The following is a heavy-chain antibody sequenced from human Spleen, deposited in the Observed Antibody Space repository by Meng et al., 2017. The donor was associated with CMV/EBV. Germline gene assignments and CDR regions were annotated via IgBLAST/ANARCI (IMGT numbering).Heavy chain of an antibody. V-gene: IGHV3-74*01. Sequence: GGSLRLSCAASGFTFSSYWMHWVRQAPGKGLVWVSRINSDGSSTSYADSVKGRFTISRDNAKNTLYLQMNSLRAEDTAVYYCARLTTMVAFDIWGQGTMVTVSS. CDR2: INSDGSST. CDR3: ARLTTMVAFDI. J-gene: IGHJ3*02. CDR1: GFTFSSYW. D-gene: IGHD3-10*01.